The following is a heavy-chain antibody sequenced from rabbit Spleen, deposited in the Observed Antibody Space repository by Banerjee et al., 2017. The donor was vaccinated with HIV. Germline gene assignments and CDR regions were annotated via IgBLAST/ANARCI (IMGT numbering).Heavy chain of an antibody. V-gene: IGHV1S40*01. J-gene: IGHJ6*01. CDR1: GFSFNSGYD. CDR2: AYAGNSAST. Sequence: QSLEESGGGLVQPEGSLALTCKASGFSFNSGYDMCWVRQAPGKGLEWVACAYAGNSASTYSATWAKGRFTISKTSSTTVTLQMTSLTAADTATYFCARDAGTSFSTYGMDLWGPGTLVTVS. CDR3: ARDAGTSFSTYGMDL. D-gene: IGHD8-1*01.